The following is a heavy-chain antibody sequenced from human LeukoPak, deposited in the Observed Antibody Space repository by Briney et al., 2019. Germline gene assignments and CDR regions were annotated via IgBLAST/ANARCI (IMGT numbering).Heavy chain of an antibody. Sequence: GGSLRLSCAASDFIVRSNYMTWVRQAPGKGLEWVSVIYNDGSAYYADSVRGRFTISRDTSKNTVYLQMSSLRAEDTAVYYCAIRGGPGSLDAFDIWGQGTMVTVSS. CDR2: IYNDGSA. J-gene: IGHJ3*02. D-gene: IGHD1-14*01. CDR3: AIRGGPGSLDAFDI. CDR1: DFIVRSNY. V-gene: IGHV3-53*01.